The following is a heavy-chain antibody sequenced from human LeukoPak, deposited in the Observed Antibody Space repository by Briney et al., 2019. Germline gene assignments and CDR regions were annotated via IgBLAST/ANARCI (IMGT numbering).Heavy chain of an antibody. CDR1: GGSISSGSDY. V-gene: IGHV4-61*01. J-gene: IGHJ5*02. CDR2: IYYSGST. Sequence: SETLSLTCTVSGGSISSGSDYWGWIRQPPGKGLEWIGYIYYSGSTNYNPSLKSRVTISVDTPKNQFSLKLSSVTAADTAVYYCARDRRDYDFWSGYYNLNWFDPWGQGTLVTVSS. D-gene: IGHD3-3*01. CDR3: ARDRRDYDFWSGYYNLNWFDP.